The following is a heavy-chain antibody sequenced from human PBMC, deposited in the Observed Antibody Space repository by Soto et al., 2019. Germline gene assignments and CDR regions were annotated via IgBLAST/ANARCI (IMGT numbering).Heavy chain of an antibody. CDR3: ARDEWVTMVRGVWYY. V-gene: IGHV1-18*01. J-gene: IGHJ4*02. Sequence: QVQLVQSGAEVKKPGASVKVSCKASGYTFTSYGISWVRQAPGQGLEWMGWISAYNGNTNYAQKLQGRVTMTTDTSTSTAYMELRSLRSDDAAVYYCARDEWVTMVRGVWYYWGQGTLVTVSS. D-gene: IGHD3-10*01. CDR2: ISAYNGNT. CDR1: GYTFTSYG.